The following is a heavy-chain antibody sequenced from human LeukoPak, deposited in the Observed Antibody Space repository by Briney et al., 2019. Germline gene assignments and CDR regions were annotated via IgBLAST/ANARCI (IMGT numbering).Heavy chain of an antibody. CDR1: GFTVSSNY. J-gene: IGHJ6*02. CDR2: IYSGGST. CDR3: AREEVVVVPAANDCYYYYGMDV. D-gene: IGHD2-2*01. Sequence: GGSLRLSCAASGFTVSSNYMSWVRQAPGKGLEWVSVIYSGGSTYYADSVKGRFTISRDNSKNTLYLQMNSLRAEDTAVYYCAREEVVVVPAANDCYYYYGMDVWGQGTTVTVSS. V-gene: IGHV3-53*01.